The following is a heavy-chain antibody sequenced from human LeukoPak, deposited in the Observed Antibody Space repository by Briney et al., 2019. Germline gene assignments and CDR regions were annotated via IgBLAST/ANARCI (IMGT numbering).Heavy chain of an antibody. D-gene: IGHD1-26*01. CDR3: ARGTNIVGATDAFDI. Sequence: PSETLSLTCTVSGGSISSHYWSWIRQPPGRGLEWIGYISYSGSTNYNPSLKSRVTISVDTSNNQFSLRLTSVTAADTAVYYCARGTNIVGATDAFDIWGQGTMVTVSS. J-gene: IGHJ3*02. V-gene: IGHV4-59*11. CDR2: ISYSGST. CDR1: GGSISSHY.